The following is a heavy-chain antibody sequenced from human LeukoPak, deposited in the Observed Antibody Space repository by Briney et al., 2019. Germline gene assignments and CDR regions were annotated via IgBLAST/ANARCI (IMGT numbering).Heavy chain of an antibody. J-gene: IGHJ6*03. D-gene: IGHD3-16*01. Sequence: ASVKVSCKASGYTFTSYAMNWVRQAPGQGLEWMGWISAYNGNTNYAQKLQGRVTMTTDTSTSTAYMELRSLRSDDTAVYYCARARFPYMDVGGKGTTVTISS. CDR1: GYTFTSYA. V-gene: IGHV1-18*01. CDR2: ISAYNGNT. CDR3: ARARFPYMDV.